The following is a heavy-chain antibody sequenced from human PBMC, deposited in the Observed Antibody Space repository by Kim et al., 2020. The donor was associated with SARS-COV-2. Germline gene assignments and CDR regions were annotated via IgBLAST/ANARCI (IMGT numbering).Heavy chain of an antibody. D-gene: IGHD6-13*01. CDR3: ARDESSSWYSWFDP. J-gene: IGHJ5*02. Sequence: SVKVSCKASGGTFSSYAISWVRQAPGQGLEWMGRIIPILGIANYAQKFQGRVTITADKSTSTAYMELSSLRSEDTAVYYCARDESSSWYSWFDPWGQGTLVPVSS. CDR1: GGTFSSYA. CDR2: IIPILGIA. V-gene: IGHV1-69*04.